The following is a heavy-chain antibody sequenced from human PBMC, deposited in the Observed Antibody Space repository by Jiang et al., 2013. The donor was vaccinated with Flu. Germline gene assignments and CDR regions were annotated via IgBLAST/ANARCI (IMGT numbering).Heavy chain of an antibody. J-gene: IGHJ4*02. Sequence: KPTQTLTLTCTFSGFSLTTSGMCVSWVRQPPGKALEWLARYIDWDDDKHYSTSLRTRLTISKDTSKNQVVLTMTNMDPLDTATYYCARILSSGSRADYWGLGTLVTVSS. V-gene: IGHV2-70*19. D-gene: IGHD6-19*01. CDR2: IDWDDDK. CDR1: GFSLTTSGMC. CDR3: ARILSSGSRADY.